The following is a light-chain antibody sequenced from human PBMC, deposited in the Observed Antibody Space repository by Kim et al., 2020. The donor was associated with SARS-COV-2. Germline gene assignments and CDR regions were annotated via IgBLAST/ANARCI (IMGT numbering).Light chain of an antibody. CDR2: GAS. CDR1: QSVSSN. V-gene: IGKV3-15*01. J-gene: IGKJ5*01. Sequence: EIVMTQSPATLSVSPGESATLSCRASQSVSSNLAWYQQKPGQAPRLLIYGASTRATGIPARFSGSGSGTEFTLTISSLQSEDFAVYYCQQYNNWPPIAFGQGTRRESK. CDR3: QQYNNWPPIA.